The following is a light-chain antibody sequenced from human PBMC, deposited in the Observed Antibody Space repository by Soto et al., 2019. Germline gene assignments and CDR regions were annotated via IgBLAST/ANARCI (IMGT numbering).Light chain of an antibody. CDR1: QSVSSSY. CDR2: GAS. Sequence: EIVVTQSPGSLSLSPGERATRSCRASQSVSSSYLAWYQQKPGQAPRLLIYGASGRATGIPDRFSGSGSGTDLTLTVSRLEPEDFAVYYCQQYGSSPLFTFGPGTKVDIK. CDR3: QQYGSSPLFT. V-gene: IGKV3-20*01. J-gene: IGKJ3*01.